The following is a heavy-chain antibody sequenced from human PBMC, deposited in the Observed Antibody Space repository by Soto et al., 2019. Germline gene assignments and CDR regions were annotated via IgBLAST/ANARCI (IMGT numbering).Heavy chain of an antibody. CDR3: ARERGGYGLFDS. CDR1: GGSISNAAYS. V-gene: IGHV4-30-2*01. J-gene: IGHJ4*02. Sequence: SETLSLTCTVSGGSISNAAYSWSWIRQPPGKGLEWIGYVYPSGMPFYNPSLRSRVTISIDRSNDQFSLNLKSVTAADTAVYYCARERGGYGLFDSWGQGTLVTVSS. CDR2: VYPSGMP. D-gene: IGHD5-18*01.